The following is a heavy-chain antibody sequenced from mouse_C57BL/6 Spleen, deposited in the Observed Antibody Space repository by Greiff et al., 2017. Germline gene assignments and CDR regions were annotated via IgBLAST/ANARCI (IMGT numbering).Heavy chain of an antibody. CDR2: IDPANGNT. V-gene: IGHV14-3*01. J-gene: IGHJ2*01. CDR3: ARNPYYDGYYVPYFAY. D-gene: IGHD2-3*01. Sequence: EVQLQESVAELVRPGASVKLSCTASGFNIKNTYMHWVKQRPEQGLEWIGRIDPANGNTKYAPKFQGKATITADTSSNTAYLQLSSLTSEDTAIYYCARNPYYDGYYVPYFAYWGQGTTLTVSS. CDR1: GFNIKNTY.